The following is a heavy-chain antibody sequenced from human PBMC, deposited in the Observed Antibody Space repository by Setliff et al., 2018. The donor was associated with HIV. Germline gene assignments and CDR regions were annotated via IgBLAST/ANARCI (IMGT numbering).Heavy chain of an antibody. Sequence: PSETLSLTCTVSGGSISSYYWSWIRQPPGKGLEWIGSIYYSGSTYYNPSLESRVTISGDKSKNQLSLKLSSVTAAATAVYYCARDADHSTVIVVVPAAPRPFYHFDYRGQGTLVTVSS. V-gene: IGHV4-39*02. D-gene: IGHD2-2*01. J-gene: IGHJ4*02. CDR1: GGSISSYY. CDR2: IYYSGST. CDR3: ARDADHSTVIVVVPAAPRPFYHFDY.